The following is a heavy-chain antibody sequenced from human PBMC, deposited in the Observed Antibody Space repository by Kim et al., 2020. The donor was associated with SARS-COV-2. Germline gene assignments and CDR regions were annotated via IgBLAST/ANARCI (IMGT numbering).Heavy chain of an antibody. V-gene: IGHV1-8*01. CDR3: ARVGNWAAAGMYYYYYGMDV. CDR1: GYTFTSYD. Sequence: ASVKVSCKASGYTFTSYDINWVRQATGQGLEWMGWMNPNSGNTGYAQKFQGRVTMTRNTSISTAYMELSSLRSEDTAVYYCARVGNWAAAGMYYYYYGMDVWGQGTTVTVSS. CDR2: MNPNSGNT. D-gene: IGHD6-13*01. J-gene: IGHJ6*02.